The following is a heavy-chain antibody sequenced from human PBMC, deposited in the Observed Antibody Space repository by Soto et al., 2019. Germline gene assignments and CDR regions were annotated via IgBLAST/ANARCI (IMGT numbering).Heavy chain of an antibody. J-gene: IGHJ6*02. CDR2: ISYDGSNK. D-gene: IGHD6-13*01. CDR1: GFTFGSYA. Sequence: GGSLRLSCAASGFTFGSYAMHWVRQAPGKGLEWVAVISYDGSNKYYADSVKGRFTISRDNSKNTLYLQMNSLRAEDTAVYYCARDRGIAAAGTGYYYYYGMDVWGQGTTVTVSS. V-gene: IGHV3-30-3*01. CDR3: ARDRGIAAAGTGYYYYYGMDV.